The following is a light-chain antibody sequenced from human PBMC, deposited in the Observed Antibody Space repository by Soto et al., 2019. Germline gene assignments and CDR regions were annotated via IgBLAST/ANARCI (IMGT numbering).Light chain of an antibody. CDR2: GTS. V-gene: IGKV3-20*01. CDR1: LSVSSSY. CDR3: QQYGSSPYT. J-gene: IGKJ2*01. Sequence: EIVLTQSPGTLSLSPGEIATLSCRASLSVSSSYLAWYQQKPGQAPRLLLYGTSSRATGIPDRFSGSGSGTDVTLTISRLEPEDFAVYYCQQYGSSPYTFGQGTKLEIK.